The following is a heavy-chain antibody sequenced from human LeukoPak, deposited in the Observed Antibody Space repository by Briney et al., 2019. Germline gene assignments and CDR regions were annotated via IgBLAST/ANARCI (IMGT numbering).Heavy chain of an antibody. D-gene: IGHD5-12*01. V-gene: IGHV4-30-4*01. J-gene: IGHJ4*02. CDR3: ARGLGYSGFDLLWY. CDR1: GGSISSYY. CDR2: IYYSGST. Sequence: SETLSLTCTVSGGSISSYYWSWIRQPPGKGLEWIEYIYYSGSTYYNPSLKSRVTISVDTSKNQFSLKLSSVTAADTAVYYCARGLGYSGFDLLWYWGQGTLVTVSS.